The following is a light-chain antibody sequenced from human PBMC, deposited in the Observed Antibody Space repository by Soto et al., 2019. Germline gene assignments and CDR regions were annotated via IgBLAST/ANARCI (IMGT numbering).Light chain of an antibody. V-gene: IGKV3-15*01. CDR3: QQYNNWPPGWT. CDR2: GAS. CDR1: QSISSN. Sequence: VVMTQSPATLSVSSGERGILSCRASQSISSNLAWYQQKLGQAPRLLIYGASTRATGIPAKFNGSGSGTEFTLNISSLQSEDSAVYYCQQYNNWPPGWTFGQGTKVEIK. J-gene: IGKJ1*01.